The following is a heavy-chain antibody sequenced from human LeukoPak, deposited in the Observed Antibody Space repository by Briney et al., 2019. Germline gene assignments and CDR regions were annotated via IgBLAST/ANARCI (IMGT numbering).Heavy chain of an antibody. V-gene: IGHV1-69*13. J-gene: IGHJ4*02. CDR1: GGTFSSYA. D-gene: IGHD5-18*01. CDR2: IIPIFGTA. CDR3: AKGSVQLWFEIDY. Sequence: SVKVSCKASGGTFSSYAISWVRQAPGQGLEWMGGIIPIFGTANYAQKFQGRVTITADESTSTAYMELSSLRSEDTAVYYCAKGSVQLWFEIDYWGQGTLVTVSS.